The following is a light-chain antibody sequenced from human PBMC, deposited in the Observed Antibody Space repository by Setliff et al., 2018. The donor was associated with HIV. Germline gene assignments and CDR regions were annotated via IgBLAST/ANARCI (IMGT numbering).Light chain of an antibody. CDR2: DVS. Sequence: QSVLTQPASVSGSPGQSITISCTGTSSGVGGYNYVSWYQQHPGKAPKLMIYDVSKRPSGVSDRFSGSKSGNTASLTISGLQAEDEAAYYCSSSRSITIEVFGTGTKVTVL. CDR1: SSGVGGYNY. CDR3: SSSRSITIEV. J-gene: IGLJ1*01. V-gene: IGLV2-14*01.